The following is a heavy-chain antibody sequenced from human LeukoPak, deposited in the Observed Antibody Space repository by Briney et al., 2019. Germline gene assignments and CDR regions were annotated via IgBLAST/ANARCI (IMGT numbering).Heavy chain of an antibody. CDR2: ISSSGSTI. CDR1: GFTFSSYS. CDR3: ARDLRGIGDETAY. D-gene: IGHD3-16*01. V-gene: IGHV3-48*04. Sequence: GGSLRLSCAASGFTFSSYSMNWVRQAPGKGLEWVSYISSSGSTIYYADSVKGRFTISRDNAKNSLYLHMNSLRAEDTAVYYCARDLRGIGDETAYWGQGTLVTVSS. J-gene: IGHJ4*02.